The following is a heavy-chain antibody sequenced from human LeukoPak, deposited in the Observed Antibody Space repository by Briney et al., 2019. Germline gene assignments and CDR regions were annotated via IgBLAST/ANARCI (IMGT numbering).Heavy chain of an antibody. V-gene: IGHV1-69*05. D-gene: IGHD5/OR15-5a*01. CDR1: AGTFSTYA. CDR3: ARGVYPPDYYYMDV. Sequence: SVKVSCKASAGTFSTYALSWVRQAPGQGLEWMGGIIPIFGTANYAQKFQGRVTITTDESTSTAYMELSSLRSEDTAVYYCARGVYPPDYYYMDVWGKGTTVTVSS. CDR2: IIPIFGTA. J-gene: IGHJ6*03.